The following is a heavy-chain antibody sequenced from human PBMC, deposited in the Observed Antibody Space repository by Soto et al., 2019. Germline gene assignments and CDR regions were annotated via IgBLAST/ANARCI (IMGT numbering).Heavy chain of an antibody. J-gene: IGHJ5*02. D-gene: IGHD2-2*01. V-gene: IGHV4-4*07. CDR3: ARDTDIVVALNWFDP. CDR2: IYTSGST. CDR1: GGSLSSSY. Sequence: TLSLTCTVSGGSLSSSYWSWIRQTAGKGLEWIGRIYTSGSTNYNPSLKSRVTMSVDTSKNQFSLKLSSVTAADTAVYYCARDTDIVVALNWFDPWGQGTLVTVSS.